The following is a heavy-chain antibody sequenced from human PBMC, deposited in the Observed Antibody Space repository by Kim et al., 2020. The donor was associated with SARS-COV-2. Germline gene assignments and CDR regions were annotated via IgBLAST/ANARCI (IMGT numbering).Heavy chain of an antibody. CDR2: FGTA. Sequence: FGTANYAQKVPGRVTITADESTSTAYMELSSLRSEDTAVYYCAVSGYEDYWGQGTLVTVSS. CDR3: AVSGYEDY. D-gene: IGHD5-12*01. V-gene: IGHV1-69*01. J-gene: IGHJ4*02.